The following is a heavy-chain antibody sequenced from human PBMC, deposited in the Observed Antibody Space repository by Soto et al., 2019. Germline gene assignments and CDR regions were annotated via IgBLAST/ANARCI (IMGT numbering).Heavy chain of an antibody. CDR1: GVSITSGDYY. D-gene: IGHD3-3*01. V-gene: IGHV4-30-4*01. Sequence: QVQLQESGPGLAETLSLTCTVSGVSITSGDYYWNWIRQPPGKGLEWIGNIYYSGNIYYNPSLKSRVTISLDTSQNQFSLKLSSVTAADTAVYYCASFGVASMNWFDPWGQGTLVTVSS. CDR2: IYYSGNI. J-gene: IGHJ5*02. CDR3: ASFGVASMNWFDP.